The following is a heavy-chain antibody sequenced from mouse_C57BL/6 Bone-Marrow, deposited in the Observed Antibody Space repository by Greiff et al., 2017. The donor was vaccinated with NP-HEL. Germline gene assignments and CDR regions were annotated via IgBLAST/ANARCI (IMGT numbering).Heavy chain of an antibody. V-gene: IGHV6-3*01. CDR2: IRLKSDSYAT. D-gene: IGHD3-2*02. J-gene: IGHJ2*01. CDR1: GFTFSNYW. Sequence: EVKVEESGGGLVQPGGSMKLSCAASGFTFSNYWMNWVRQAPEKGLEWVAQIRLKSDSYATHYAESVKGRFTISRDDSKSSVYLQMNNLRAEDTGIYYCTMGSGYFFDYWGQGTTLTVSS. CDR3: TMGSGYFFDY.